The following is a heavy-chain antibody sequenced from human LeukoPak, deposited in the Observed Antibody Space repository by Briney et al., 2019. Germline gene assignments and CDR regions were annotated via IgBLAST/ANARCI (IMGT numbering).Heavy chain of an antibody. CDR3: ARDLKDGAFDI. Sequence: ASVKVSCKASGYTFNNYAMNWVRQAPGQGLEWMGWINTNTGNPTYAQGFTGRFVFSLDTSVSTAYLQISSLKAEDTAVYYCARDLKDGAFDIWGQGTMVTVSS. V-gene: IGHV7-4-1*02. J-gene: IGHJ3*02. CDR1: GYTFNNYA. D-gene: IGHD2-15*01. CDR2: INTNTGNP.